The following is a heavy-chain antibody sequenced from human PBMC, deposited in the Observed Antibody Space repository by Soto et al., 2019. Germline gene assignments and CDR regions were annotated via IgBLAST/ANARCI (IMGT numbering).Heavy chain of an antibody. D-gene: IGHD4-4*01. V-gene: IGHV3-23*01. CDR2: ISGSGATT. CDR3: ASGTTTVNQEWFEP. Sequence: VGSLRLSCAASVLTFSNYAMSWVRQSPGKGLEWVSSISGSGATTYHADSVKGRFTISRDNSKNTLYLQMNSLRAEDTAVYFCASGTTTVNQEWFEPWGQGTLVSVSS. J-gene: IGHJ5*02. CDR1: VLTFSNYA.